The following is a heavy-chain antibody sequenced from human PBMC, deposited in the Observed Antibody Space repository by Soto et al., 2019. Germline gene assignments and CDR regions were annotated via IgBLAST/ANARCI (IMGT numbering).Heavy chain of an antibody. V-gene: IGHV3-23*01. CDR3: AKAVLITMVREYGMDV. D-gene: IGHD3-10*01. CDR1: GFTFSSYA. CDR2: ISGSGGST. J-gene: IGHJ6*02. Sequence: GGSLRLSCAASGFTFSSYAMSWVRQAPGKGLEWVSAISGSGGSTYYADSVKGRFTISRDNSKNTLYLQMNSLRAEDTAVYYCAKAVLITMVREYGMDVWGQGTTVTVSS.